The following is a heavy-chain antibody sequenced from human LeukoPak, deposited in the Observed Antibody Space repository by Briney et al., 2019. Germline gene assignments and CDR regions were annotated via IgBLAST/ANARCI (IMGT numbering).Heavy chain of an antibody. CDR3: AREAGGHNYYYYYMDV. CDR1: GYTFTSYY. Sequence: ASVKVSCKASGYTFTSYYMHWVRQAPGQGLEWMGIINPSGGSTSYAQKFQGRVTITTDESTSTAYMELSSLRSEDTAVYYCAREAGGHNYYYYYMDVWGKGTTVTVSS. D-gene: IGHD6-13*01. CDR2: INPSGGST. V-gene: IGHV1-46*01. J-gene: IGHJ6*03.